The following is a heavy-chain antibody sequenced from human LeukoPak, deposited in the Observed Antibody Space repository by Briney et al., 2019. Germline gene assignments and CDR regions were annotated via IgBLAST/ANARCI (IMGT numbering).Heavy chain of an antibody. CDR3: AKDQILPYAFDI. D-gene: IGHD1-26*01. Sequence: GESLKISCAASGFTFSSYGMHWVRQAPGKGLEWVAFIRYDGSNKYYADSVKGRFTISRDNSKNTLYLQMNSLRAEDTAVYYCAKDQILPYAFDIWGQGTMVTVSS. CDR2: IRYDGSNK. J-gene: IGHJ3*02. CDR1: GFTFSSYG. V-gene: IGHV3-30*02.